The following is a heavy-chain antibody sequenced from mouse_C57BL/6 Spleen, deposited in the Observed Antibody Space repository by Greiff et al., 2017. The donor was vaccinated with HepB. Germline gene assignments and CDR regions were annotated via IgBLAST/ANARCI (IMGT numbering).Heavy chain of an antibody. Sequence: EVQVVESGPGLVKPSQSLSLTCSVTGYSITSGYYWNWIRQFPGNKLEWMGYISYDGSNNYNPSLKNRISITRDTSKNQFFLKLNSVTTEDTATYYCAREDGSSLYYFDYWGQGTTLTVSS. CDR3: AREDGSSLYYFDY. J-gene: IGHJ2*01. D-gene: IGHD1-1*01. V-gene: IGHV3-6*01. CDR1: GYSITSGYY. CDR2: ISYDGSN.